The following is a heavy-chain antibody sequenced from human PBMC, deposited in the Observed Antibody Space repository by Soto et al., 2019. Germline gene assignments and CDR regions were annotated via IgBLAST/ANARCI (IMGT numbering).Heavy chain of an antibody. D-gene: IGHD2-21*01. CDR2: IYYSGST. Sequence: TSETLSLTCTVSGGSIGSGGYYWSWISKHPGKGLEWIGYIYYSGSTYYNPSLKSRVTISVDTSKNQFSLKLSSVTAADTAVYYCARGSPDCVTRFDPWGQGTLVTVSS. V-gene: IGHV4-31*03. J-gene: IGHJ5*02. CDR3: ARGSPDCVTRFDP. CDR1: GGSIGSGGYY.